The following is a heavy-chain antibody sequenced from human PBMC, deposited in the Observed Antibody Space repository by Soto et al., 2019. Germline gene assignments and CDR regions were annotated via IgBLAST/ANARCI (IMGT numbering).Heavy chain of an antibody. Sequence: SQTLSLTCAITGGSVSSNSAGWSWVRQSPSRGLEWLGRTYYRSKWYYEYAVSVRGRITINPDTSKNQYSLQLNSVTPEDTAVYFCARGEQYSGRIFDYWGQGTLVIVSS. CDR2: TYYRSKWYY. CDR1: GGSVSSNSAG. D-gene: IGHD1-26*01. CDR3: ARGEQYSGRIFDY. V-gene: IGHV6-1*01. J-gene: IGHJ4*01.